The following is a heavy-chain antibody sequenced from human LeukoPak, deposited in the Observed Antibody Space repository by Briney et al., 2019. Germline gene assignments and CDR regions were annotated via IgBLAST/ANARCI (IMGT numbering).Heavy chain of an antibody. CDR3: AREARGYSYGARYDIDY. Sequence: GGSLRLSCAASGFTFSSYSMNWVRQAPGKGLEWVSSISSSSSYIYYADSVKGRFTISRDNAKSSLYLQMNSLRAEDTAVYYCAREARGYSYGARYDIDYWGQGTLVTVSS. V-gene: IGHV3-21*01. CDR1: GFTFSSYS. CDR2: ISSSSSYI. J-gene: IGHJ4*02. D-gene: IGHD5-18*01.